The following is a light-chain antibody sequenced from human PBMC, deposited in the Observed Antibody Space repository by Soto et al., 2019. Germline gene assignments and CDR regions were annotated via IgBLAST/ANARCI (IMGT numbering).Light chain of an antibody. J-gene: IGLJ3*02. V-gene: IGLV1-40*01. CDR1: SSNIGAGYD. CDR3: QSYDSSLSAWV. Sequence: QSVLTQPPSVSGAPGQRVTVSCTRSSSNIGAGYDVHWYKQLPGTAPKLLIYGNTNRPSGVPVRFSASKSATSASLAITGLQAEDEADYYCQSYDSSLSAWVFGGGTELTVL. CDR2: GNT.